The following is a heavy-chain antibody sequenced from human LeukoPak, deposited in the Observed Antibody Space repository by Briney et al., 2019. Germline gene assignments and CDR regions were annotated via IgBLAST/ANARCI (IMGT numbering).Heavy chain of an antibody. Sequence: SETLSLTCTVSGGSSSSSYYQWGWIRQPPGKGLEWIGNIYYSGSTSYNPSLKSRVTISVDTSKNQFSLNLTSVTAADTAVYYCARPIRYFDWAFDYWGQGTLVTVSS. CDR2: IYYSGST. J-gene: IGHJ4*02. CDR1: GGSSSSSYYQ. CDR3: ARPIRYFDWAFDY. V-gene: IGHV4-39*01. D-gene: IGHD3-9*01.